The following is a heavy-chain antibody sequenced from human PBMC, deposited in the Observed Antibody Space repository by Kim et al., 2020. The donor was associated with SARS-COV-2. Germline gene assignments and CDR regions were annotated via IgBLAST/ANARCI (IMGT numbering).Heavy chain of an antibody. Sequence: SVKVSCKASGGTFSSYAISWVRQAPGQGLEWMGGIIPIFGTANYAQKFQGRVTITADESTSTAYMELSSLRSEDTAVYYCAVLYSGYGGGSRENFDYWGQGTLVTVSS. V-gene: IGHV1-69*13. J-gene: IGHJ4*02. CDR1: GGTFSSYA. CDR3: AVLYSGYGGGSRENFDY. D-gene: IGHD5-12*01. CDR2: IIPIFGTA.